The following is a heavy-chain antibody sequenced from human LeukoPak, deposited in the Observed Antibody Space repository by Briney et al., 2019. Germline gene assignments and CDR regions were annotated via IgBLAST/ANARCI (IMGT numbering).Heavy chain of an antibody. CDR1: GFTFSSSA. CDR3: AREGRASMVRGVIPPTSAFDY. Sequence: PGGSLRLSCAASGFTFSSSAMHWVRQAPGKGLEYVSAISSNGGSTYYANSVKGRFTISRDNSKNTLYLQMGRLSGEDMAVYYCAREGRASMVRGVIPPTSAFDYWGQGTLVTVSS. J-gene: IGHJ4*02. V-gene: IGHV3-64*01. CDR2: ISSNGGST. D-gene: IGHD3-10*01.